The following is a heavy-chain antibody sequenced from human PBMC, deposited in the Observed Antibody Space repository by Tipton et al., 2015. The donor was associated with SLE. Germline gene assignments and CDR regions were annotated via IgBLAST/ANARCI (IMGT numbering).Heavy chain of an antibody. J-gene: IGHJ5*02. D-gene: IGHD3-3*01. CDR2: ISSSSSYI. CDR3: ARGRGGITIFGVVNWFDP. Sequence: SLRLSCAASGFTFSSYSMNWVRQAPGKGLEWVSSISSSSSYIYYADSVKGRFTISRDNAKNSLYLQMNSLRAEDTAVYYCARGRGGITIFGVVNWFDPWGQGTLVTVSS. CDR1: GFTFSSYS. V-gene: IGHV3-21*04.